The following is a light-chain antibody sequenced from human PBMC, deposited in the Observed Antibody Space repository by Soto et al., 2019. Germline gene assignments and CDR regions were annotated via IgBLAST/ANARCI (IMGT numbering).Light chain of an antibody. CDR3: RKYSSAPLP. J-gene: IGKJ3*01. CDR2: KAS. Sequence: DMQRTRSPPSGCASMGKRDTITRRASQRISSWLAWYQQKPAKAPNLLIHKASHLESGVPSRFSGSGAGTEFTLTIISLQPEDDATYYSRKYSSAPLPFGPGPKVDIK. CDR1: QRISSW. V-gene: IGKV1-5*03.